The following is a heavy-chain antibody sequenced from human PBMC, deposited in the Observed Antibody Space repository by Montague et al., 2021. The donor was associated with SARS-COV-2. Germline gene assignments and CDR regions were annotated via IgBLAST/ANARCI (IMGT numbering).Heavy chain of an antibody. J-gene: IGHJ3*02. V-gene: IGHV2-5*02. Sequence: PALVKPTQTLTLTCTFSGFSLSTSGVGVGWIRQPPGKALEWLALIYWDDDKRYSPSLKSRLTITKDTSKNQVVLTMTNMDPVNTATYYCAHRRGLLLSDAFDIWGHETMVTVSS. CDR1: GFSLSTSGVG. CDR3: AHRRGLLLSDAFDI. CDR2: IYWDDDK. D-gene: IGHD1-26*01.